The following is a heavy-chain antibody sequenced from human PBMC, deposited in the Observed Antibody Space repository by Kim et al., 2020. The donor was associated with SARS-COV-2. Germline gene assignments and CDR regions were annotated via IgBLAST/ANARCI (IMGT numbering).Heavy chain of an antibody. Sequence: SETLSLTCTVSGGSISSYYWSWIRQPPGKGLEWIGYIYYSGSTNYNPSLKSRVTISVDTSKNQFSLKLSSVTAADTAVYYCARDSGEYCSSTSCLAPAHNWFDPWGQGTLVTVSS. CDR1: GGSISSYY. J-gene: IGHJ5*02. CDR2: IYYSGST. D-gene: IGHD2-2*01. V-gene: IGHV4-59*01. CDR3: ARDSGEYCSSTSCLAPAHNWFDP.